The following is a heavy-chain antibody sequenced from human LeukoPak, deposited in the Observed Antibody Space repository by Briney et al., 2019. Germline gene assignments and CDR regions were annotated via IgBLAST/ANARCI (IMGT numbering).Heavy chain of an antibody. Sequence: SETLSLTCTVSGGSISSYYWSWIRQPPGKGLEWIGYTYYSGSTNYNPSLKSRGTISIDTSKNQFSLKLSFVTAADTAVYYCARDANTRGNSFDPWGQGTLVTVSS. CDR2: TYYSGST. CDR3: ARDANTRGNSFDP. D-gene: IGHD4-23*01. J-gene: IGHJ5*02. V-gene: IGHV4-59*01. CDR1: GGSISSYY.